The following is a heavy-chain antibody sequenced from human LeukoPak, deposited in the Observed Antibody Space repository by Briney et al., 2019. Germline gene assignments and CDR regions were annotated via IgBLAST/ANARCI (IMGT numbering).Heavy chain of an antibody. D-gene: IGHD1-7*01. V-gene: IGHV3-7*01. CDR1: GFTFSSYW. J-gene: IGHJ4*02. CDR2: IRQDGSEK. Sequence: PGGSLRLSCAASGFTFSSYWMMWLRQAPGKGLEWVANIRQDGSEKNYVDSVKGRFTISRDNAKISLYLQMNSLRAEDTAVYYCATDRKAGTWDPRFDYWGQGTLVTVSS. CDR3: ATDRKAGTWDPRFDY.